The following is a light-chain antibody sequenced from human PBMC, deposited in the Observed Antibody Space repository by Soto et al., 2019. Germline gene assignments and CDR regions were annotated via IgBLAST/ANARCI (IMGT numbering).Light chain of an antibody. CDR2: EVS. J-gene: IGLJ1*01. CDR3: SSYTSSRAYV. Sequence: QSVLTQPASVSGSPGQSTTISCTGTSSDVGGYNYVSWYQQQSGKAPKLMIHEVSNRPSGVSNRFSGPKSGNTASLTISGLQAEDEADYYCSSYTSSRAYVFGIGTKVTVL. CDR1: SSDVGGYNY. V-gene: IGLV2-14*01.